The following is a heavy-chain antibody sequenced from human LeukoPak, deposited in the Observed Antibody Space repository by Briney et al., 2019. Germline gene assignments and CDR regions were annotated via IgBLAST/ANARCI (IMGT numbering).Heavy chain of an antibody. J-gene: IGHJ5*02. V-gene: IGHV4-34*01. Sequence: SETLSLTCAVYGGSFSGYYWSWIRQPPGKGLEWIGEINHSGSTNYNPSLKSRVTISVDTSKNQFSLKLSSVTAADTAVYYCASGAWPHGFDPWGQGTLVTVSS. D-gene: IGHD5-12*01. CDR2: INHSGST. CDR3: ASGAWPHGFDP. CDR1: GGSFSGYY.